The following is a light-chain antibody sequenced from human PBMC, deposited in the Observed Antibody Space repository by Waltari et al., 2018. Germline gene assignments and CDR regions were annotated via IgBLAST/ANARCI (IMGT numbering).Light chain of an antibody. CDR3: SSYAGRTTV. CDR2: EGT. V-gene: IGLV2-23*03. J-gene: IGLJ1*01. Sequence: QSALTQPASVSGSPGQSITISCTGSSSDVGTHNLVSWYQHPPDKVPKLILYEGTKRPSGISDRFSGSKSGNTASLTISGLQAEDEADYYCSSYAGRTTVFGTGTKVCVL. CDR1: SSDVGTHNL.